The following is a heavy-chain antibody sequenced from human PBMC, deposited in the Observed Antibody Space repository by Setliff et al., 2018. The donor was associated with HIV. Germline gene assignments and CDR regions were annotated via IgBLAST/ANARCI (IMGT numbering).Heavy chain of an antibody. CDR3: ARNPRPIAAAGFDLDY. Sequence: GGSLRLSCAASGFSFSSYEMNWVRQAPGKGLEWISYISSSGNTIYYADSVKGRFTISRDNAKNSLYLQMSSLRAEDTAIYYCARNPRPIAAAGFDLDYWGQGTMVTVSS. V-gene: IGHV3-48*03. CDR2: ISSSGNTI. D-gene: IGHD6-13*01. J-gene: IGHJ4*02. CDR1: GFSFSSYE.